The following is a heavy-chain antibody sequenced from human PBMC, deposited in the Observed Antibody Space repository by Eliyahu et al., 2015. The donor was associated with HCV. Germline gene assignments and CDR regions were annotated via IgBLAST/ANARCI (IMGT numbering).Heavy chain of an antibody. Sequence: QITLKESGPTLVKPTQTLTLTCTFSGFSLSTSGMGVGWIRQPPGKALEWLALTYWDDDKRYSPSLRSRLTITKDTSKNQVVLTMTNMDPVDTATYYCAHTTTVPYFDYWGQGTLVTVSS. CDR1: GFSLSTSGMG. V-gene: IGHV2-5*02. CDR3: AHTTTVPYFDY. D-gene: IGHD4-17*01. CDR2: TYWDDDK. J-gene: IGHJ4*02.